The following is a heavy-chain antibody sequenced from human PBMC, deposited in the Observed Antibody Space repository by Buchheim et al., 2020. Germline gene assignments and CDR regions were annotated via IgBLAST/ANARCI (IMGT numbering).Heavy chain of an antibody. Sequence: EVQLMESGGGLVKPGGSLRLSCAASGFTFSSYAMSWVRQAPGKGLEWVSGVRGNGEVTYYADSAKGRFTISRDNSKKTLSLQMNSLSAEDTAVYFCAAGGITPRRFDYWGQGTL. J-gene: IGHJ4*02. V-gene: IGHV3-23*01. CDR2: VRGNGEVT. CDR1: GFTFSSYA. D-gene: IGHD1/OR15-1a*01. CDR3: AAGGITPRRFDY.